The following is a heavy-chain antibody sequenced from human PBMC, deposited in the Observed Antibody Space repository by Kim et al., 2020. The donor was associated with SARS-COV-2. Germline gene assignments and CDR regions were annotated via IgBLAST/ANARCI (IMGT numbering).Heavy chain of an antibody. CDR2: IYYSGST. D-gene: IGHD3-10*01. CDR3: ARALSTVVRGVTFDY. V-gene: IGHV4-31*03. Sequence: SETLSLTCTVSGGSISSGGYYWSWIRQHPGKGLEWIGYIYYSGSTYYNPSLKSRVTLSVDTSKNQFSLKLSSATAADTAVYYCARALSTVVRGVTFDYLGQGTLVTVSS. CDR1: GGSISSGGYY. J-gene: IGHJ4*02.